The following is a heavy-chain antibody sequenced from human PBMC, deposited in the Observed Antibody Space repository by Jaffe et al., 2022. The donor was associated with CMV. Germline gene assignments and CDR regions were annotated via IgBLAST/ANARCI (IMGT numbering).Heavy chain of an antibody. D-gene: IGHD3-9*01. V-gene: IGHV3-7*01. J-gene: IGHJ4*02. Sequence: EVQLVESGGGLVQPGGSLRLSCAASGFTFSSYWMSWVRQAPGKGLEWVANIKQDGSEKYYVDSVKGRFTISRDNAKNSLYLQMNSLRAEDTAVYYCARDYDILTGYPGKIRQFDYWGQGTLVTVSS. CDR3: ARDYDILTGYPGKIRQFDY. CDR2: IKQDGSEK. CDR1: GFTFSSYW.